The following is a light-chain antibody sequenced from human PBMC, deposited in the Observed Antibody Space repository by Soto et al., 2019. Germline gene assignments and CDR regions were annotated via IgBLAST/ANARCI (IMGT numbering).Light chain of an antibody. CDR3: QQSYSTPWT. J-gene: IGKJ1*01. V-gene: IGKV1-39*01. CDR1: QSVVNS. Sequence: DIQMTQSPSSLSASVGDRVTIACRADQSVVNSLNWYQQKPGKAPRLVIYGASSLQSEVPSKFSGSGSGTDFTLTISNLQPEDSGTYYCQQSYSTPWTFGQGTKVEIK. CDR2: GAS.